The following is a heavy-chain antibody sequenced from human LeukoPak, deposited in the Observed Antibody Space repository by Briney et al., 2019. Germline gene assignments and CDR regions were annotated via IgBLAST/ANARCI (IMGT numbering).Heavy chain of an antibody. Sequence: PSETLSLTCAVYGGSFSGYYWSWIRQPPGKGLEWIGEINHSGSTNYNPSLKSRVTISVDTSKNQFSLKLSSVTAADTAVYYCARLSLYYIMDVWGKGTTVTVSS. V-gene: IGHV4-34*01. CDR2: INHSGST. J-gene: IGHJ6*04. CDR1: GGSFSGYY. CDR3: ARLSLYYIMDV.